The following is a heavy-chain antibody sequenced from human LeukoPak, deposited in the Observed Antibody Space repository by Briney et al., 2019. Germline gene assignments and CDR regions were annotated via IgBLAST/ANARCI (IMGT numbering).Heavy chain of an antibody. J-gene: IGHJ4*02. CDR3: ARSPSRSSIVVVTATLVFDY. Sequence: SETLSLTCTVSGGSISSYYWSWIRQPPGKGLEWIGYIYHSGSTNYNPSLKSRVTISVDTSKNQFSLKLSSVTAADTAVYYCARSPSRSSIVVVTATLVFDYWGQGTLVTVSS. CDR2: IYHSGST. CDR1: GGSISSYY. D-gene: IGHD2-21*02. V-gene: IGHV4-59*08.